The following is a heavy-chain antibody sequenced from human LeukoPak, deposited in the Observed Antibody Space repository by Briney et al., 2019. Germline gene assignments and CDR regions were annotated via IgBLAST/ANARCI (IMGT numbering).Heavy chain of an antibody. Sequence: NPGGSLRLSCAASEFTFSSYSMNWVRQAPGKGLEWVSSISSSSSYIYYADSVKGRFTISRDNAKNSLYLQMNSLRAEDTAVYYCARAPRSSYSSSWYPGFDYWGQGTLVTVSS. V-gene: IGHV3-21*01. J-gene: IGHJ4*02. CDR1: EFTFSSYS. CDR3: ARAPRSSYSSSWYPGFDY. D-gene: IGHD6-13*01. CDR2: ISSSSSYI.